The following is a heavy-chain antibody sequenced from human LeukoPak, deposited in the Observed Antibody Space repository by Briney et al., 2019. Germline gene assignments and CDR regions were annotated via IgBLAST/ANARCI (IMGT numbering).Heavy chain of an antibody. CDR3: ARVPMYYSGSGSYNDY. J-gene: IGHJ4*02. CDR2: ISSSSSTI. D-gene: IGHD3-10*01. Sequence: GGSLRLSCTASGFIFSNYGMKWVRQAPGKGVEWGSYISSSSSTIYYADSVKGRFTISRDNAKNSLYLQMNSLRDEDTAVYYCARVPMYYSGSGSYNDYWGQGTLVTVSS. V-gene: IGHV3-48*02. CDR1: GFIFSNYG.